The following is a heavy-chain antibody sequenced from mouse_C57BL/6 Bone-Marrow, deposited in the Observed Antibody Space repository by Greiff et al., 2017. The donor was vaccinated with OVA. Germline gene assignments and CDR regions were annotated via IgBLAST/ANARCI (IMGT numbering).Heavy chain of an antibody. CDR1: GYTFTDYN. Sequence: EVQLQQSGPELVKPGASVKMSCKASGYTFTDYNMHWVKQSHGKSLEWIGYINPNNGGTSYNQKFKGKATLIVNKSSSTAYMELRSLTSEDSAVYYCAAGTNWYFDVGGTGTTVTVSS. CDR2: INPNNGGT. V-gene: IGHV1-22*01. J-gene: IGHJ1*03. D-gene: IGHD4-1*01. CDR3: AAGTNWYFDV.